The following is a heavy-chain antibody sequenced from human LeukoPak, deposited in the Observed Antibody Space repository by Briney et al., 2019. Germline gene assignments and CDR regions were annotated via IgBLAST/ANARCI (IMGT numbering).Heavy chain of an antibody. CDR1: GGSFSGYY. Sequence: SETLSLTCAVYGGSFSGYYWSWIRQPPGKGLEWIGEIDHSGSTNYNPSLKSRVTISVDTPKNQFSLKLTSVTAADTAVYYCARGRFGEGIDYWGQGTLVTVSS. D-gene: IGHD3-10*01. CDR3: ARGRFGEGIDY. V-gene: IGHV4-34*01. CDR2: IDHSGST. J-gene: IGHJ4*02.